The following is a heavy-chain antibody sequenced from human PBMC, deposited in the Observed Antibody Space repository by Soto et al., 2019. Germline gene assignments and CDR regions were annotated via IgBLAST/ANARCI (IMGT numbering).Heavy chain of an antibody. CDR2: INPNSGGT. CDR1: GYTFTGYY. D-gene: IGHD2-2*01. CDR3: ARAEIVAVPAAIWFDP. Sequence: XSVKVSCSASGYTFTGYYMDWVRHAPGQGLEWMGWINPNSGGTNYAQKFQGRVTMTRDTSISTAYMELSRLRSDDTAVYYCARAEIVAVPAAIWFDPWGQRTLVTVSS. J-gene: IGHJ5*02. V-gene: IGHV1-2*02.